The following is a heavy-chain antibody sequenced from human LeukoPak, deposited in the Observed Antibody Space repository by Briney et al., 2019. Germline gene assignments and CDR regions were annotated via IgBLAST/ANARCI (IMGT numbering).Heavy chain of an antibody. CDR3: ARRPTGDPKFDY. CDR2: IYYSGST. J-gene: IGHJ4*02. V-gene: IGHV4-61*01. D-gene: IGHD7-27*01. Sequence: SETLSLTCTVSGGSVSSGTYYWSWIRQPPGEGLEWIGYIYYSGSTNYNPSLKSRVTISVDTSKNQFSLKLSSVTAADTAVYYCARRPTGDPKFDYWGQGTLVTVSS. CDR1: GGSVSSGTYY.